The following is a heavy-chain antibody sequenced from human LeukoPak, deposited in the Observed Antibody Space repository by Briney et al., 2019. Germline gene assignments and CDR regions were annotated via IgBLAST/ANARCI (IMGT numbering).Heavy chain of an antibody. D-gene: IGHD2-2*01. J-gene: IGHJ3*02. CDR1: GYTFTAYY. CDR3: ARDHSSQGAFHI. V-gene: IGHV1-46*01. CDR2: INPSSGST. Sequence: ASVKVSCKASGYTFTAYYMHWVRQAPGQGLEWMGIINPSSGSTTYAQKFQGRVTMTRDTSTSTVYMDLSSLRSEDTAVYYCARDHSSQGAFHIWGQGTMVTVSS.